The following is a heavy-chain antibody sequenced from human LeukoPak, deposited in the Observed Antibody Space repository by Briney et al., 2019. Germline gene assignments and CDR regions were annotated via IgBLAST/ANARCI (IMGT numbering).Heavy chain of an antibody. CDR1: GGSFSGYY. Sequence: PSETLSLTCAVYGGSFSGYYWSWIRQPPGKGLEWIAAINHSGSTNYNPSLKSRVTISVDTSKNQFSLKLSSVAAADTAVYYCARDLYSGSYYVWFDPWGQGTLVTVSS. D-gene: IGHD1-26*01. CDR2: INHSGST. V-gene: IGHV4-34*01. CDR3: ARDLYSGSYYVWFDP. J-gene: IGHJ5*02.